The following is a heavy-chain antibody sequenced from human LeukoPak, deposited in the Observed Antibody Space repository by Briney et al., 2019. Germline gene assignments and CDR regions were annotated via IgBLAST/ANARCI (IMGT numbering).Heavy chain of an antibody. CDR1: GFTVSSNY. V-gene: IGHV3-66*01. CDR3: ARDRTTVVTPDYYYGMDV. D-gene: IGHD4-23*01. Sequence: GGSLRLSCAASGFTVSSNYMSWVRQAPGKGLEWVSVIYSGGSTYYADSVKGRFTISRDNSKNTLYLQMNSLRAEDTAVYYCARDRTTVVTPDYYYGMDVWGQGTTVTVSS. CDR2: IYSGGST. J-gene: IGHJ6*02.